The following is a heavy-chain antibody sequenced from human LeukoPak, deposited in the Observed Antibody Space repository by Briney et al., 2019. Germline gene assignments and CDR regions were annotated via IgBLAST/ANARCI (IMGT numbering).Heavy chain of an antibody. CDR1: GFTFSSYG. CDR3: ARDYYGSGSSAFDI. D-gene: IGHD3-10*01. J-gene: IGHJ3*02. Sequence: GGSLRLSCAASGFTFSSYGMHWVRQAPGKGLEWVAVISYDGSNKYYADSVKGRFTISRDNSKNTLYLQMNSLRAEDTAVYYCARDYYGSGSSAFDIWGQGTMVTVSS. CDR2: ISYDGSNK. V-gene: IGHV3-30*03.